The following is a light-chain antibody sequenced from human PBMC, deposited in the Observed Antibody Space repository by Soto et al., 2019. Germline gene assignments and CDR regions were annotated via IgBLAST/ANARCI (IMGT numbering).Light chain of an antibody. Sequence: QCPPTLSLSPGERATLSCRARQSLNSYVAWYQQKPGQAPRLLIYDASNRATGIPARFSGSGSETEFTLTISSLQSEDYAIYYCQQYNNWSPWTFGQGTKVDI. CDR1: QSLNSY. CDR2: DAS. V-gene: IGKV3-11*01. J-gene: IGKJ1*01. CDR3: QQYNNWSPWT.